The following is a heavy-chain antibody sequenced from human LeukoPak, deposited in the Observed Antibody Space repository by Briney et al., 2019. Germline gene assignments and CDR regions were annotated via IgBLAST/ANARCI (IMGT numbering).Heavy chain of an antibody. Sequence: GGSLRLSCVASGFTFSSYWMSWVRQAPGKGLEWVANINQDGSKKYYVDSVRGRFTISRDNAKNSLYLQMDSLRVEDTAMYHCATSRSFTTVREFDHWGQGTLVTVSS. CDR2: INQDGSKK. J-gene: IGHJ4*02. CDR1: GFTFSSYW. CDR3: ATSRSFTTVREFDH. V-gene: IGHV3-7*01. D-gene: IGHD4-17*01.